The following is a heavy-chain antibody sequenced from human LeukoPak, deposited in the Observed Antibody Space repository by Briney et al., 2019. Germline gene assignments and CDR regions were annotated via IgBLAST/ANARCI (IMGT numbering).Heavy chain of an antibody. V-gene: IGHV4-38-2*01. D-gene: IGHD2-2*01. CDR1: GDSITNGYY. CDR3: ARPGATATDGFDI. J-gene: IGHJ3*02. Sequence: SETLSLTCVVSGDSITNGYYWGWIRQPPGKGLQWIGSVYYSGSTYYNPSLKSRVPISVDKSKNQLSLRLNSVTAADTAVYYCARPGATATDGFDIWGQGTLVTVSS. CDR2: VYYSGST.